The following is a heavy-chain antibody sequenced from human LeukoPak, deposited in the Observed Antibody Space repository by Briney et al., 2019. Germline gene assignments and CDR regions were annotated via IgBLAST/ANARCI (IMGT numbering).Heavy chain of an antibody. CDR3: ARVFDEDTAQIRFDY. V-gene: IGHV1-2*06. D-gene: IGHD5-18*01. Sequence: ASVKVSCKASGGTFSSYAISWVRQAPGQGLEWMGRINPNSGGTNYAQKSQGRVTMTRDTSISTAYMELSRLRSDDTAVYYCARVFDEDTAQIRFDYWGQGTLVTVSS. CDR2: INPNSGGT. CDR1: GGTFSSYA. J-gene: IGHJ4*02.